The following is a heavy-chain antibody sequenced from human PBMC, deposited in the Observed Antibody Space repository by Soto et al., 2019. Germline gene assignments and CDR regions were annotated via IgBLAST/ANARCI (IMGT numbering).Heavy chain of an antibody. Sequence: VASVKVSCKASGYTFTSYDISWVRQAPGQGLEWMGWISAYNGNTNYAQKLQGRVTMTTDTSTSTAYMELRSLRSDDTAVYYCARDYIAVDQNWFDPWGQGTLVTVSS. CDR1: GYTFTSYD. CDR2: ISAYNGNT. D-gene: IGHD6-19*01. V-gene: IGHV1-18*01. J-gene: IGHJ5*02. CDR3: ARDYIAVDQNWFDP.